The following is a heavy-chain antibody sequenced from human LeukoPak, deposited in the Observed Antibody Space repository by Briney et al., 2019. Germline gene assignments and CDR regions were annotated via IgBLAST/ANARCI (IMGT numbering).Heavy chain of an antibody. D-gene: IGHD6-13*01. J-gene: IGHJ2*01. CDR2: ISNSYNT. CDR3: AKRAGQQLTYWYIDL. V-gene: IGHV3-23*01. Sequence: GGSLRLSCAASGFTFNNYAMSWVRQAPGNGLECVSTISNSYNTYYADSVKGRFTISRDNSKNMLYLQMDSLRADDTAIYYCAKRAGQQLTYWYIDLWGRGTLVSVSS. CDR1: GFTFNNYA.